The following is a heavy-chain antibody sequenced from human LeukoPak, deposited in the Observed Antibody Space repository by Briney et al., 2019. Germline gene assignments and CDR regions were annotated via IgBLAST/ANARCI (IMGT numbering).Heavy chain of an antibody. CDR2: IYYSGST. J-gene: IGHJ5*02. Sequence: SETLSLTCTVSGGSISSSSYYWGWIRQPPGKGLEWIGSIYYSGSTYYNPSLKSRVTISVDTSKNQFSLKLGSVTAADTAVYYSARRGGSYVRWFDPWGQGTLVTVSS. V-gene: IGHV4-39*01. CDR1: GGSISSSSYY. CDR3: ARRGGSYVRWFDP. D-gene: IGHD1-26*01.